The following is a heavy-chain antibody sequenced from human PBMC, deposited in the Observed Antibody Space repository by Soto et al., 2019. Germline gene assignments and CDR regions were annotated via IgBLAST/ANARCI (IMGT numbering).Heavy chain of an antibody. D-gene: IGHD6-19*01. CDR3: ARFLSIAVAGIEKGEYYYYGMDV. Sequence: KQSQTLSLTCAISGDSVSSNSAAWNWIRQSPSRGLEWLGRTYYRSKWYNDYAVSVKSRITINPDTSKNQFSLQLNSVTPEDTAVYYCARFLSIAVAGIEKGEYYYYGMDVWGQGTTVTVSS. J-gene: IGHJ6*02. V-gene: IGHV6-1*01. CDR1: GDSVSSNSAA. CDR2: TYYRSKWYN.